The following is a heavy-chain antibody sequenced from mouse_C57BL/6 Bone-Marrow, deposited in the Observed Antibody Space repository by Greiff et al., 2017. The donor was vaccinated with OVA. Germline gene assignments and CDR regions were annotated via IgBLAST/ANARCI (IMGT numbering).Heavy chain of an antibody. Sequence: QVQLQQPGAELVKPGASVKLSCKASGYTFTSYWMHWVKQRPGQGLEWIGMIHPNSGSTNYNEKFKSKATLTVDKSSSTAYMQRSSLTSEDSAVYYCARYYGSSYLGAMDYWGQGTSVTVSS. CDR1: GYTFTSYW. V-gene: IGHV1-64*01. CDR2: IHPNSGST. D-gene: IGHD1-1*01. J-gene: IGHJ4*01. CDR3: ARYYGSSYLGAMDY.